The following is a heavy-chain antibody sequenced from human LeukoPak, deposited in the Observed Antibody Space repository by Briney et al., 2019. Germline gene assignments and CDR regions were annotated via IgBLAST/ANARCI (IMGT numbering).Heavy chain of an antibody. J-gene: IGHJ4*02. CDR2: INHSGST. CDR1: GGSFSGYY. D-gene: IGHD4-17*01. V-gene: IGHV4-34*01. Sequence: SETLSLTCAVYGGSFSGYYWSWIRQPPGKGLEWIGEINHSGSTNYNPSLKSRVTISVDTSKNQFSLKLSSVTAADTAVYYCACSSTTVTAFDYWGQGTLVTVSS. CDR3: ACSSTTVTAFDY.